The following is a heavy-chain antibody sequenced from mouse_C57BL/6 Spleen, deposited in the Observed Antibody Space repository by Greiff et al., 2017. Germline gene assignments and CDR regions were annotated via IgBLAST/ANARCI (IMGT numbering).Heavy chain of an antibody. D-gene: IGHD1-1*01. Sequence: QVTLKVSGPGILQSSQTLSLTCSFSGFSLSTSGMGVSWIRQPSGKGLEWLAHIYWDDDKRYNPSLKRRLTISKDTSRNQVFLKSTRGDTADTATDYGARRPPYYGSSPCDYWGQGTTLTVSS. J-gene: IGHJ2*01. CDR3: ARRPPYYGSSPCDY. CDR2: IYWDDDK. CDR1: GFSLSTSGMG. V-gene: IGHV8-12*01.